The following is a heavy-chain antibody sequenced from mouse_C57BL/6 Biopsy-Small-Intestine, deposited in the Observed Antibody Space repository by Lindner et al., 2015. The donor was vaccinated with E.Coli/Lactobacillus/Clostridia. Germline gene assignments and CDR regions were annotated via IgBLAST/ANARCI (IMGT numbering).Heavy chain of an antibody. V-gene: IGHV1-15*01. CDR3: ASLTGTKGYFDY. CDR2: IDPETGGT. D-gene: IGHD4-1*01. Sequence: VQLHESGAELVRPGASVTLSCKASGYTFTDYEMHWVKQTPVHGLEWIGAIDPETGGTAYNQKFKGKAILTADKSSSTAYMELRSLTSDDSAVYYCASLTGTKGYFDYWGQGTTLTVSS. J-gene: IGHJ2*01. CDR1: GYTFTDYE.